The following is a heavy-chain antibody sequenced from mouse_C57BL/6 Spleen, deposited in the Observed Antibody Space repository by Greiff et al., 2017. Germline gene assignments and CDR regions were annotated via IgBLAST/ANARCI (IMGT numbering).Heavy chain of an antibody. CDR2: ISSGSSTI. CDR1: GFTFSDYG. V-gene: IGHV5-17*01. CDR3: SRSREYAMDY. J-gene: IGHJ4*01. Sequence: EVKLVESGGGLVKPGGSLKLSCAASGFTFSDYGMHWVRQAPEKGLEWVAYISSGSSTIYYADTVKGRFTITRDNAKNTLFLQMTSLRSEDTAMYYYSRSREYAMDYWGQGTSVTVSS.